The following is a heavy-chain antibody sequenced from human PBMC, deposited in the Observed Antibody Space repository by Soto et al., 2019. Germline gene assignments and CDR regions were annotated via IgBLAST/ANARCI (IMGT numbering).Heavy chain of an antibody. D-gene: IGHD3-10*01. J-gene: IGHJ6*02. V-gene: IGHV1-18*04. CDR1: GYTFTSYG. CDR3: ARDRYYGSGSYYKVHYYYGMDV. Sequence: GAAVKVSCKASGYTFTSYGISWVRQAPGQGLEWMGWISAYNGNTNYAQKLQGRVTMTTDTSTSTAYMELRSLRSDDTAVYYCARDRYYGSGSYYKVHYYYGMDVWGQGTTVTVCS. CDR2: ISAYNGNT.